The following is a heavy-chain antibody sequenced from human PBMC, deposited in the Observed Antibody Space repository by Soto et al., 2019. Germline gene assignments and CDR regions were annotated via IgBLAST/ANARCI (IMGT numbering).Heavy chain of an antibody. CDR2: IYQTGRT. CDR1: GGSISTSGYS. Sequence: QLQLQESGSGLVQPSQTLSLTCTASGGSISTSGYSWTWIRQPPGGGLEWIGSIYQTGRTYVIPSLKSRVTMSLDKSKNQFSLNLTSVTAADTALYYGAREMTIFGVAPGGGVDVWGQGTTVTVSS. CDR3: AREMTIFGVAPGGGVDV. D-gene: IGHD3-3*01. J-gene: IGHJ6*02. V-gene: IGHV4-30-2*01.